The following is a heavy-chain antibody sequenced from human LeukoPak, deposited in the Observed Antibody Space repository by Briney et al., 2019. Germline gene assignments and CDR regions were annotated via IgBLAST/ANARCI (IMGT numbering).Heavy chain of an antibody. J-gene: IGHJ5*02. CDR1: GGSVSSDNYY. CDR3: ARGRFSSSWYIFDP. Sequence: PSETLSLTSTVTGGSVSSDNYYWSWIRQPPGKGLEWIGYIYNSGSTNYSPSLKTRVTMSADTSKNQLSLKLSAVTAADTAVYYCARGRFSSSWYIFDPWGQGALVTVSS. V-gene: IGHV4-61*01. CDR2: IYNSGST. D-gene: IGHD6-13*01.